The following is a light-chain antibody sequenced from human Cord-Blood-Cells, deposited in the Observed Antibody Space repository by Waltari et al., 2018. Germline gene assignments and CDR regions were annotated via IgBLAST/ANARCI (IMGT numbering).Light chain of an antibody. CDR1: QSLLHSNGYNY. CDR3: MQALQTPYT. J-gene: IGKJ2*01. CDR2: LGS. V-gene: IGKV2-28*01. Sequence: DIVMTRSPLSLPVTPGEPASISCRSSQSLLHSNGYNYLDWYLQKPGQSPQLLIYLGSNRASGVPDRFSGSGSGTDFTLKISRVEAEDVGVYYCMQALQTPYTFGQGTKQEIK.